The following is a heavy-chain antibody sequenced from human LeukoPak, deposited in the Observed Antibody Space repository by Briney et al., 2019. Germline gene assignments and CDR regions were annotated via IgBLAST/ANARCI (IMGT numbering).Heavy chain of an antibody. CDR1: GGTFSSYA. CDR2: IIPIFGTA. D-gene: IGHD2/OR15-2a*01. J-gene: IGHJ5*02. Sequence: SVKVSCKASGGTFSSYAISWVRQAPGQGLEWMGGIIPIFGTANYTQKFQGRVTITADESTSTAYMELSSLRSEDTAVYYCARERQSKYRNVWFDPWGQGTLVTVSS. CDR3: ARERQSKYRNVWFDP. V-gene: IGHV1-69*13.